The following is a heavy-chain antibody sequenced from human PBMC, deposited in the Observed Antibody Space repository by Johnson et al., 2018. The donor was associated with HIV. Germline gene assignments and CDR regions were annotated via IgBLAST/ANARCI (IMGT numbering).Heavy chain of an antibody. CDR3: ARGTRRYNWSVDGSSFDI. D-gene: IGHD1-1*01. CDR1: GFTFSSYG. CDR2: IRYDGSNK. Sequence: QVQLVESGGGLVKPGGSLILSCAASGFTFSSYGMHWVRQAPGKGLEWVAVIRYDGSNKYCADSVKGGCNISRDNAKNSLYLKMNRLRAEHTAVYYCARGTRRYNWSVDGSSFDIWGQGTMVTVSS. J-gene: IGHJ3*02. V-gene: IGHV3-33*01.